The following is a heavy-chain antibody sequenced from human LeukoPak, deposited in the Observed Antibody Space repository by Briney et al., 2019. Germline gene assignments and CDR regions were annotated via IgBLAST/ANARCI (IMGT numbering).Heavy chain of an antibody. CDR3: ARVSILIVPYYAFDI. CDR2: ISGSGGST. D-gene: IGHD2/OR15-2a*01. Sequence: GGSLRLSCAASGFTFSDYYMTWVRQAPGKGLEWVSAISGSGGSTYYADSVKGRFTISRDNAKNSLYLQMNSLRAEDTAVYYCARVSILIVPYYAFDIWGQGTMVTVSS. CDR1: GFTFSDYY. V-gene: IGHV3-11*04. J-gene: IGHJ3*02.